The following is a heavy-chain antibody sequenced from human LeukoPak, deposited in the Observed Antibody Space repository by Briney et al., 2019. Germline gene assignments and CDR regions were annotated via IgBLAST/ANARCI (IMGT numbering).Heavy chain of an antibody. V-gene: IGHV4-59*08. CDR1: GGSFSSYY. J-gene: IGHJ5*02. CDR3: ARHAPSGEYNWFDP. D-gene: IGHD6-25*01. CDR2: IYYSGST. Sequence: SETLSLTCTVSGGSFSSYYWSLIRQPPGKGLEWIGYIYYSGSTNYNPSLKSRVTISVDTSKNQFSLKLSSVTAADTAVYYCARHAPSGEYNWFDPWGQGTLVTVSS.